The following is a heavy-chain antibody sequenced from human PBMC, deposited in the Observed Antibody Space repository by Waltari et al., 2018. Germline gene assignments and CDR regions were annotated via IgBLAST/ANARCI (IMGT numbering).Heavy chain of an antibody. CDR2: IKRDGSST. CDR3: ARAVNWGSGVACDL. D-gene: IGHD7-27*01. V-gene: IGHV3-74*01. J-gene: IGHJ3*01. CDR1: GFTFSNHW. Sequence: EEQLVESGGASVETGGPLRLSCGASGFTFSNHWMHWVRQAPGKGLEWISRIKRDGSSTKYADSVRGRCTISRDNSQNTVYLQMNSLRAEDTAVYYCARAVNWGSGVACDLWGQGTMVTVSS.